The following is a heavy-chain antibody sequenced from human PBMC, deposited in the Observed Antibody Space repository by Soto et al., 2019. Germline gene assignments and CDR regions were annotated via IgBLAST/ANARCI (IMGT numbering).Heavy chain of an antibody. D-gene: IGHD2-15*01. CDR2: ISSSSSYI. Sequence: EVQLVESGGGLVQPGGSLRLSCAASGFTFSTYNMNWVRQAPGKGLEWVSSISSSSSYIYYADSVKGRFTISRDNAKNSLYLQMNSLRAEDTAVYYCARDRAPYCSGGSCYSLPADYWGQGTLVTVSS. J-gene: IGHJ4*02. CDR3: ARDRAPYCSGGSCYSLPADY. V-gene: IGHV3-21*01. CDR1: GFTFSTYN.